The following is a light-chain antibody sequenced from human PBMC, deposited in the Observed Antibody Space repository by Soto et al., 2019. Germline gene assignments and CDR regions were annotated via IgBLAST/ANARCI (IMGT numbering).Light chain of an antibody. Sequence: EIVLTQSPDTLSLSPGERATLSCRASQSVRSNYLAWYQQKPGQAPRFLIYDASSRATGIPDRFSGSGSGTDFTLTISILEPEGFAVYYCQQYGSTPLTLGGGTKVYIQ. CDR1: QSVRSNY. V-gene: IGKV3-20*01. CDR3: QQYGSTPLT. CDR2: DAS. J-gene: IGKJ4*01.